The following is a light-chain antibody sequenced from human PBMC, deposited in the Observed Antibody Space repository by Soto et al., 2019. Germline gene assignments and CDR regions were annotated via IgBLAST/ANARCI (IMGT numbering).Light chain of an antibody. CDR2: EDG. CDR1: SIDVSHYNY. J-gene: IGLJ1*01. V-gene: IGLV2-8*01. Sequence: QSVLTQPPSASGSPGQSITISCTGTSIDVSHYNYVSWYQQHPGKAPKLMIYEDGKRPSGVPYRFSGSKSGNTASLTVSGLQAEDEADYYCSAFAGGKRVFGTGTKVTVL. CDR3: SAFAGGKRV.